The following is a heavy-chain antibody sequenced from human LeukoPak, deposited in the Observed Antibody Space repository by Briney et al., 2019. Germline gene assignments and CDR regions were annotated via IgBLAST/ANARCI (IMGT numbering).Heavy chain of an antibody. D-gene: IGHD1-26*01. V-gene: IGHV1-24*01. CDR1: GYTLTEIS. J-gene: IGHJ4*02. Sequence: ASVKVSCKVSGYTLTEISMHWVRQARGKGLEWMGGFDPEDGETIYAQKFQGRVTMTEDTSTDTAYMELSSLRSEDTAVYYCATASGSYYGGIDYWGQGTLVTVSS. CDR3: ATASGSYYGGIDY. CDR2: FDPEDGET.